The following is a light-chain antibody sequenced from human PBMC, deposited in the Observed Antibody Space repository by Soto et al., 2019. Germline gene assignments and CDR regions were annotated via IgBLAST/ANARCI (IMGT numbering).Light chain of an antibody. V-gene: IGKV1-9*01. CDR3: QQLNSYPQSIT. CDR2: AAS. CDR1: QGISSY. J-gene: IGKJ5*01. Sequence: DIQLTQSPSFLSASVGDRVTITCRASQGISSYLAWYQQKPGKAPKLLIYAASTLQSGVPSRFSGSGSGTEFTLTVSSLQPEDFATYYCQQLNSYPQSITFGQGTRREIK.